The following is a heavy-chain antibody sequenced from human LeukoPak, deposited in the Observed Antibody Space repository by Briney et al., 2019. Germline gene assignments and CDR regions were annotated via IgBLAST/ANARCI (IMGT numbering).Heavy chain of an antibody. J-gene: IGHJ4*02. D-gene: IGHD6-19*01. CDR1: GGSISGHY. CDR3: ARRGWSLDY. CDR2: IYYSGST. V-gene: IGHV4-59*08. Sequence: SETLSLTCTVSGGSISGHYWSWIRQPPGKGLESIGYIYYSGSTSYDPSLRGRVTMSVDMSKNQFSLKLSSVTAADTAVYYCARRGWSLDYWGQGTLVTVSS.